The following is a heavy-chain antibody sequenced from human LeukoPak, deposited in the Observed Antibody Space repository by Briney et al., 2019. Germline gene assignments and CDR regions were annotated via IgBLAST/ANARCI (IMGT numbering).Heavy chain of an antibody. V-gene: IGHV3-7*01. CDR1: GFTFSSYW. J-gene: IGHJ4*02. CDR3: AREEMSSGWVFDY. CDR2: IKQDGSEK. Sequence: GGSLRLSCAASGFTFSSYWMSWVRRAPGKGLEWVANIKQDGSEKYYVDSVKGRFTISRDNAKNSLYLQMNSLRAEDTAVYYCAREEMSSGWVFDYWGQGTLVTVSS. D-gene: IGHD6-19*01.